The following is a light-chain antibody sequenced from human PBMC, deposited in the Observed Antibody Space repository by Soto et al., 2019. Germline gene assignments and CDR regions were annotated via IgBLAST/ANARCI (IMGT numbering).Light chain of an antibody. Sequence: ESVWTESPGTLSLSPGERATLCCRASQSVSSDYLAWYQQKLGQAPRLLIYDASTRATGVPDRFSGSGSGTDFTLTISRLEPEDLAVYHCQQYGSLSWTFGQGTKVDIK. CDR2: DAS. J-gene: IGKJ1*01. CDR1: QSVSSDY. V-gene: IGKV3-20*01. CDR3: QQYGSLSWT.